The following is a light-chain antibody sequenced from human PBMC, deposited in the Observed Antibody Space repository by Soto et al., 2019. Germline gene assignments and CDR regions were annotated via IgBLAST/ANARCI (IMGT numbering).Light chain of an antibody. V-gene: IGKV3-15*01. J-gene: IGKJ5*01. Sequence: ELVRTQSPATLSVSQGARATLCCRASQSISSNLAWYQQRPGQAPRLLIYDISNRAAGVPARFSGSGSETESTLTIRSLQSEDFAVYVCQHYNNRPSFGQATRLEIK. CDR2: DIS. CDR3: QHYNNRPS. CDR1: QSISSN.